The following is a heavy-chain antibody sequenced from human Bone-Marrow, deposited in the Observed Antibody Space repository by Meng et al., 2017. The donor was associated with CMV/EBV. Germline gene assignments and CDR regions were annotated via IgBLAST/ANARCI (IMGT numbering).Heavy chain of an antibody. CDR1: GFTFSSYW. D-gene: IGHD2-2*01. CDR3: ARAVVVVPAAISSYYGIDF. CDR2: INSDGSST. V-gene: IGHV3-74*01. Sequence: GESLKISCAASGFTFSSYWMHWVRQAPGKGLVWVSRINSDGSSTSYADSVKGRFTISRDNAKNTLYLQMNSLRAEDTAVYYCARAVVVVPAAISSYYGIDFWGQGTTVTVSS. J-gene: IGHJ6*02.